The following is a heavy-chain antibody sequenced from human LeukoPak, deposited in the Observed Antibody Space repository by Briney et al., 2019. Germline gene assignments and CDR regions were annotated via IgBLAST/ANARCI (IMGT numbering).Heavy chain of an antibody. J-gene: IGHJ4*02. CDR2: ISGSGGST. CDR3: AKPGYCSSTSCYFTFDY. V-gene: IGHV3-23*01. D-gene: IGHD2-2*01. Sequence: GGSLRLSCAASGFTFSSYAMSWVRQAPGKGLEWVSAISGSGGSTYYADSVKGRFTISRDNSKNTLYLQMNSLRAEDTAVYYCAKPGYCSSTSCYFTFDYWGQGTLVTVSS. CDR1: GFTFSSYA.